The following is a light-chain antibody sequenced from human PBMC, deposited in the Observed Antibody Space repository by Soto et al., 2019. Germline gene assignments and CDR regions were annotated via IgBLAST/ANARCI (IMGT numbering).Light chain of an antibody. V-gene: IGKV3-11*01. CDR2: DAK. Sequence: EKVMTQSPATLSVSPGERATLSCRASQSVNRNLAWYQQKPGQTPRLLIYDAKNRAAGIPARFSGSGSGTDFNLTISSLEPDDFAVYYCQQRGNWPSITFGQGTRLEIK. CDR3: QQRGNWPSIT. J-gene: IGKJ5*01. CDR1: QSVNRN.